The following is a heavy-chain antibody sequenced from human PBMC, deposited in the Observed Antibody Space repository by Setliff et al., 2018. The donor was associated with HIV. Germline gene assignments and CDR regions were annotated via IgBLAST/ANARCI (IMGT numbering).Heavy chain of an antibody. Sequence: ASVNVSCKASGYTFTSYGISWVRQAPGQGLEWMGRISTYNGNTNYAQKLQGRVTMTTDTSTSTAYMELRSLRSDDTAVYYCARVGVGAAIWPSYFDYWGQGTLVTVSS. CDR1: GYTFTSYG. V-gene: IGHV1-18*01. J-gene: IGHJ4*02. D-gene: IGHD1-26*01. CDR3: ARVGVGAAIWPSYFDY. CDR2: ISTYNGNT.